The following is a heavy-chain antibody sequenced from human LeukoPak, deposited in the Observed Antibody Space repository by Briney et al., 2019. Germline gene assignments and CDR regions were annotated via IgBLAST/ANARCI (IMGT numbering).Heavy chain of an antibody. D-gene: IGHD2-15*01. V-gene: IGHV3-30-3*01. Sequence: GGSLRLSCAASGFTFSSYAMHWVRQAPGKGLEWVAVISYDGSNKYYADSAKGRFTISRDNSKNTLYLQMNSLRAEDTAVYFCARETEAGGSLGYWGQGTLVTVSS. CDR3: ARETEAGGSLGY. CDR2: ISYDGSNK. CDR1: GFTFSSYA. J-gene: IGHJ4*02.